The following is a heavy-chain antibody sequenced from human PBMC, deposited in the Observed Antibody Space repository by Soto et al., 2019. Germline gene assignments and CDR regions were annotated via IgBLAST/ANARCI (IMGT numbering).Heavy chain of an antibody. J-gene: IGHJ6*02. CDR3: ARDLGGYCSSTSCFTYYYGMDV. CDR1: GGTFSSYA. D-gene: IGHD2-2*01. Sequence: ASVKVSCKASGGTFSSYAISWVRQAPGQGLEWMGGIIPIFGTANYAQKFQGRVTITADESTSTAYMELSRLRSDDTAVYYCARDLGGYCSSTSCFTYYYGMDVWGQGTTVTVSS. CDR2: IIPIFGTA. V-gene: IGHV1-69*13.